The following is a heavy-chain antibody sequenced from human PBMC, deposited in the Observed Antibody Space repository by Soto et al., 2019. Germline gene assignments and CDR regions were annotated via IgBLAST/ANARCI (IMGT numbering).Heavy chain of an antibody. J-gene: IGHJ6*02. V-gene: IGHV4-39*01. CDR2: IYYSGST. Sequence: PSETLSLTCTVSGGSISSSSYYWGWIRQPPGKGLEWIGSIYYSGSTYYNPSLKSRVTISVDTSKSQFSLKLSSVTAADTAVYYCARGEIQLWMTNYYYYYGMDVWGQGTTVTVSS. CDR1: GGSISSSSYY. CDR3: ARGEIQLWMTNYYYYYGMDV. D-gene: IGHD5-18*01.